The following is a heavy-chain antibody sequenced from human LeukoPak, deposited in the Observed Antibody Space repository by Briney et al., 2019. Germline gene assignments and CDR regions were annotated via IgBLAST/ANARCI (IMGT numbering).Heavy chain of an antibody. CDR1: GGSFSGYY. Sequence: SETLSLTCAVYGGSFSGYYWSWIRQPPGKGLEWIGEINHSGSTNYNPSLKSRVTISVDTSKNQFSLKLSSVTAADTAVYYCARARSYDFWSGYSQPLDYWGQGTLVTVSS. V-gene: IGHV4-34*01. D-gene: IGHD3-3*01. CDR3: ARARSYDFWSGYSQPLDY. J-gene: IGHJ4*02. CDR2: INHSGST.